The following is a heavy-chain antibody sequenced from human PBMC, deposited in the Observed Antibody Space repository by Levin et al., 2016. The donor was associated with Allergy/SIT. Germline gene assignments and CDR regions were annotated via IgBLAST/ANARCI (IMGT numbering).Heavy chain of an antibody. D-gene: IGHD3-10*01. J-gene: IGHJ4*02. CDR2: IYHSGST. CDR1: GGSISSGGYS. V-gene: IGHV4-30-2*01. Sequence: LRLSCAVSGGSISSGGYSWSWIRQPPGKGLEWIGYIYHSGSTYYNPSLKSRVTISVDRSKNQFSLKLSSVTAADTAVYYCAREASFTMVRGVLDYWGQGTLVTVSS. CDR3: AREASFTMVRGVLDY.